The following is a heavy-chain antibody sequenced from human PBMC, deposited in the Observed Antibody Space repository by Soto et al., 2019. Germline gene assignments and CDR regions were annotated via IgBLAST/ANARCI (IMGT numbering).Heavy chain of an antibody. Sequence: ASVKVSCKASGYIFTGYYIQWVRQAPGQGLEWMGWINTKTGGTKYAQKFQGRVTMTRDTSINTAYMEVSRLRSDDTAVYYCATDKVAFDMWGQGTMVTVSS. V-gene: IGHV1-2*02. J-gene: IGHJ3*02. CDR2: INTKTGGT. CDR3: ATDKVAFDM. CDR1: GYIFTGYY. D-gene: IGHD3-9*01.